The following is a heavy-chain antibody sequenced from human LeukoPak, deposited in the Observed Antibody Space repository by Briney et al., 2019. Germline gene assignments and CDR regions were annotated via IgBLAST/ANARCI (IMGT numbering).Heavy chain of an antibody. J-gene: IGHJ6*03. D-gene: IGHD4-11*01. V-gene: IGHV4-61*02. Sequence: SSETLSLTCAVSGGSISSGGYSWSWIRQPAGKGLECIGRIYASGSTNYNPSLKSRVTMSVDTSKNQFSLKLSSVTAADTAVYYCARGNGYYYYMDVWGKGTTVTVSS. CDR2: IYASGST. CDR1: GGSISSGGYS. CDR3: ARGNGYYYYMDV.